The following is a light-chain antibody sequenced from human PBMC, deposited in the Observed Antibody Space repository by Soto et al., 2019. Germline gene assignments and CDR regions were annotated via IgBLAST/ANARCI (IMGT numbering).Light chain of an antibody. CDR3: MQAVQTPLT. CDR1: QSLLHRNGYHY. V-gene: IGKV2-28*01. CDR2: LAS. J-gene: IGKJ4*01. Sequence: DILLTQSPLSLPVSPGESASISCRSSQSLLHRNGYHYLDWYLQKPGQSPQLLIHLASNRAPGVPDRFSGSGSGTDFTLKINKVEAADVGVYYCMQAVQTPLTFGGGTKVEI.